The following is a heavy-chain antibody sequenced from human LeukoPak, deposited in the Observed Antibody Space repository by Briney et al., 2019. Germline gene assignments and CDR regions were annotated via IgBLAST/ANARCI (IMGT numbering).Heavy chain of an antibody. Sequence: KASETLSLTCTVSGGSISSGGYYWSWIRQHPGKGLEWIGYIYYSGSTYYNPSLKSRVTISVDTSKNQFSLKLSSVTAADTAVYYCARPGYSSSWYTGWGQGTLVTVSS. CDR1: GGSISSGGYY. D-gene: IGHD6-13*01. V-gene: IGHV4-31*03. J-gene: IGHJ4*02. CDR2: IYYSGST. CDR3: ARPGYSSSWYTG.